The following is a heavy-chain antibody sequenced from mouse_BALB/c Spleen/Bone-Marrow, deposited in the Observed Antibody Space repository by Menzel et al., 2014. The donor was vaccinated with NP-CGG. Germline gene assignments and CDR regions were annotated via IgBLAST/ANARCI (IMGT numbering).Heavy chain of an antibody. CDR3: ARMGRLRRGDY. V-gene: IGHV1-82*01. CDR1: GYAFSSSW. J-gene: IGHJ2*01. Sequence: ESGPELVKPGASVKISCKASGYAFSSSWMNWVKQRPGQGLEWIGRIYPGDGDTNYNGKFKGKATLTADKSSSTAFMQLSSLTSVDAAVYFCARMGRLRRGDYWGQGTTLTVSS. D-gene: IGHD2-4*01. CDR2: IYPGDGDT.